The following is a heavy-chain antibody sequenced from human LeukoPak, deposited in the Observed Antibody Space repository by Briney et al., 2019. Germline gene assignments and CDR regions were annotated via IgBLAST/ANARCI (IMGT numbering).Heavy chain of an antibody. CDR1: GYTFTGYY. CDR3: ARVRGIVVVPAAMDRWFDP. Sequence: ASVKVSCKASGYTFTGYYMHWVRQAPGQGLEWMGWINPNSGGTNYAQKFQGRVTMTRDTSISTAYMELSRLRSDDTAVYYCARVRGIVVVPAAMDRWFDPWGQGTLVTVSS. J-gene: IGHJ5*02. CDR2: INPNSGGT. D-gene: IGHD2-2*01. V-gene: IGHV1-2*02.